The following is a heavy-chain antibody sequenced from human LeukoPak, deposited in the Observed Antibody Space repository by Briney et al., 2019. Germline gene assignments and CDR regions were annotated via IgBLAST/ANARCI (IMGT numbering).Heavy chain of an antibody. CDR3: ARIRGYCSSTSCSEFDY. J-gene: IGHJ4*02. V-gene: IGHV1-18*01. D-gene: IGHD2-2*01. CDR1: GYTFTSYG. Sequence: ASVKVSCMASGYTFTSYGISWVRQAPGQGLEWMGWISAYNGNTNYAQKLQGRVTMTTDTSTSTAYMELRSLRSDDTAVYYCARIRGYCSSTSCSEFDYWGQGTLVTVSS. CDR2: ISAYNGNT.